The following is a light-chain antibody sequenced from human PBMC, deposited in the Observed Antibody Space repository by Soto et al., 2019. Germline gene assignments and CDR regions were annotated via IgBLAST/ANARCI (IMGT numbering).Light chain of an antibody. Sequence: DIQLTQSPSFLSASIGDRVTITCRASQVIGIYLAWYQQKPGKAPNLLISAASTLQSGVPSRFSGSGSGTEFTLTISSLQPADFASYYCQPLVSYPQFGGGTKVEIK. J-gene: IGKJ4*02. CDR3: QPLVSYPQ. V-gene: IGKV1-9*01. CDR2: AAS. CDR1: QVIGIY.